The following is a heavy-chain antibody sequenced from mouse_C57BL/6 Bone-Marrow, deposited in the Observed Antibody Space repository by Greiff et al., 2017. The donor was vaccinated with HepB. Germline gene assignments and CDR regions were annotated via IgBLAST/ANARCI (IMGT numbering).Heavy chain of an antibody. CDR3: ARSYYSNRYWYFDV. CDR2: INPSNGGT. Sequence: QVKLKQPGTELVKPGASVKLSCKASGYTFTSYWMHWVKQRPGQGLEWIGNINPSNGGTNYNEKFKSKATLTVDKSSSTAYMQLSSLTSEDSAVYYCARSYYSNRYWYFDVWGTGTTVTVSS. J-gene: IGHJ1*03. D-gene: IGHD2-5*01. CDR1: GYTFTSYW. V-gene: IGHV1-53*01.